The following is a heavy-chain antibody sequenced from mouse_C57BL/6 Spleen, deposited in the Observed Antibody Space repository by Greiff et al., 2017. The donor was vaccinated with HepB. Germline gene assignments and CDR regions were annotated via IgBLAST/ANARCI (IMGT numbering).Heavy chain of an antibody. V-gene: IGHV1-76*01. CDR3: ARQAGYGNSHFDY. Sequence: VQLQQSGAELVRPGASVKLSCKASGYTFTDYYINWVKQRPGQGLEWIARIYTGSGNTYYTENFKGQATLTAEKASSTAYMQLSSLTSEDSAVYYCARQAGYGNSHFDYWGQGTTLTVSS. D-gene: IGHD2-1*01. CDR2: IYTGSGNT. J-gene: IGHJ2*01. CDR1: GYTFTDYY.